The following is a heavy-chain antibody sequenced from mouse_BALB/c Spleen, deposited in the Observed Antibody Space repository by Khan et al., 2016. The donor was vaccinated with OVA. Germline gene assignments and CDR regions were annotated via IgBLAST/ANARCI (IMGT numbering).Heavy chain of an antibody. D-gene: IGHD6-1*01. CDR2: INPSNGRT. CDR1: GYTFTSYW. Sequence: QVQLQQPGAELVKPGASVKLSCKASGYTFTSYWMHWVKQRPGQGLEWIGEINPSNGRTNYNEKFKSKATLTVDKSSSTAYMQLSSTTTAESAVYYYARVITRHYWGEGTTLTVAS. J-gene: IGHJ2*01. V-gene: IGHV1S81*02. CDR3: ARVITRHY.